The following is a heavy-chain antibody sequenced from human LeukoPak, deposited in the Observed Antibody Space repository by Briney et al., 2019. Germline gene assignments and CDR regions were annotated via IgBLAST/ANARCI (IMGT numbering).Heavy chain of an antibody. V-gene: IGHV1-2*02. D-gene: IGHD3-10*01. CDR1: GYTFTGYY. CDR2: INPNSGGT. Sequence: GESLKISCKGSGYTFTGYYMHWVRQAPGQGLEWMGWINPNSGGTNYAQKFQGRVTMTRDTSISTAYMELSRLRSDDTAVYYCARDGLLWFGELDYYYMDVWGKGTTVTVSS. CDR3: ARDGLLWFGELDYYYMDV. J-gene: IGHJ6*03.